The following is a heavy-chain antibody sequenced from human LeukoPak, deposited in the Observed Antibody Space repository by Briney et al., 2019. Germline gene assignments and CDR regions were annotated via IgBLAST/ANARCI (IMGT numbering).Heavy chain of an antibody. D-gene: IGHD3-3*01. CDR2: IYYSGST. Sequence: SETLSLTCTVSGGSISSYYWSWIRQPPGKGLEWIGYIYYSGSTNYNPSLKSRVTISVDTSKNQFSLKLSSVTAADTAVYYCARAGDFWSPFDPWGQGTLVTVSS. CDR1: GGSISSYY. V-gene: IGHV4-59*01. J-gene: IGHJ5*02. CDR3: ARAGDFWSPFDP.